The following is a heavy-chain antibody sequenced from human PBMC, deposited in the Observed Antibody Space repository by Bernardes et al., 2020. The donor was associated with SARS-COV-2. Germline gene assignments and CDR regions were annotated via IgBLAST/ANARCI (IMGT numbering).Heavy chain of an antibody. V-gene: IGHV1-18*01. D-gene: IGHD6-13*01. CDR1: GYTFITYG. Sequence: ASVKVSCKASGYTFITYGISWVRQAPGQGLEWMGWISAYNGNTTYAQRLQGRVTMTTDTSTSTAYMELRSLRSDDTAVYYCARATAAAGTRAFDIWGQGTMVTVSA. CDR3: ARATAAAGTRAFDI. CDR2: ISAYNGNT. J-gene: IGHJ3*02.